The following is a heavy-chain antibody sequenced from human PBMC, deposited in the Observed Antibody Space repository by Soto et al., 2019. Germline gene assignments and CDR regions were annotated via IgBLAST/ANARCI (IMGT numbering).Heavy chain of an antibody. J-gene: IGHJ4*02. V-gene: IGHV3-33*01. CDR2: IWYDGSNK. Sequence: QVQLVESGGGVVQPGRSLRLSCAASGFTFSSYGMHWVRQAPGKGLEWVAVIWYDGSNKYYADSVKGRFTISRDNSKNTLYRQMNSRRAEDTAVYYWARDGNIVVDTYYFDYWGQGTLVTVSS. CDR3: ARDGNIVVDTYYFDY. CDR1: GFTFSSYG. D-gene: IGHD5-12*01.